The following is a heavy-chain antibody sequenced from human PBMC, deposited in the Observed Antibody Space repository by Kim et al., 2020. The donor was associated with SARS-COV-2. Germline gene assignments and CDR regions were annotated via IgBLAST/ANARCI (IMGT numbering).Heavy chain of an antibody. CDR2: ISGSGDYT. D-gene: IGHD4-17*01. J-gene: IGHJ4*02. CDR1: GFTFNRYA. V-gene: IGHV3-23*01. CDR3: AKEGPYGAYDF. Sequence: GGSLRLSCAASGFTFNRYAMLWVRQAPGRVLEWVSEISGSGDYTYYADSVKGRFTVSRDNSKNTLYLQMNSLRAGDTAVYYCAKEGPYGAYDFWSQGALV.